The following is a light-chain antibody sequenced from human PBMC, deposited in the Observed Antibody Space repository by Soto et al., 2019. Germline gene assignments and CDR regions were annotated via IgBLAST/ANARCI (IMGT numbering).Light chain of an antibody. CDR3: QSYDSSPSGYV. CDR2: ANS. Sequence: SALTQPPSVSGAPGQRVTISCTGSSSNIGAGYDVHWYQQLPGAAPKLLIYANSNRPAGVPDRFSASKSGTSASLAITGLQAEDEADYYCQSYDSSPSGYVFGTGTKVTVL. V-gene: IGLV1-40*01. CDR1: SSNIGAGYD. J-gene: IGLJ1*01.